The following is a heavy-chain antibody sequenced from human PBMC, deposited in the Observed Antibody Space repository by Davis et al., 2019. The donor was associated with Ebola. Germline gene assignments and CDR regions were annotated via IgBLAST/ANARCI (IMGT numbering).Heavy chain of an antibody. D-gene: IGHD3-22*01. CDR3: ARPSSGYEASFDY. J-gene: IGHJ4*02. Sequence: GESLKISCKGFGDTFLNYWIGWVRQMPGKGLEWMGLIHPSDSDTRYGRSFQGQVTISADKSINSAYLQWNSLRASDTAIYYCARPSSGYEASFDYWGQGTLVTVSS. CDR1: GDTFLNYW. V-gene: IGHV5-51*01. CDR2: IHPSDSDT.